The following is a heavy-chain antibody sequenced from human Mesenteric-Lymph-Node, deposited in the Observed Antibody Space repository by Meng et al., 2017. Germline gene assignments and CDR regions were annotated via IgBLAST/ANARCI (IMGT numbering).Heavy chain of an antibody. D-gene: IGHD4-17*01. CDR3: ARDLTASHDCGDYGEGFNYYYGMDV. V-gene: IGHV3-21*01. CDR2: ISSSSSYI. Sequence: GESLKISCAASGFTFSSYWMHWVRQAPGKGLEWVSSISSSSSYIYYADSVKGRFTISRDNAKNSLYLQMNSLRAEDTAVYYCARDLTASHDCGDYGEGFNYYYGMDVWGQGTTVTVSS. J-gene: IGHJ6*02. CDR1: GFTFSSYW.